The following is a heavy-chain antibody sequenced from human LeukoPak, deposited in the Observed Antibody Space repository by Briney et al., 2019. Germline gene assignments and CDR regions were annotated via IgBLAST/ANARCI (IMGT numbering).Heavy chain of an antibody. J-gene: IGHJ2*01. D-gene: IGHD2-8*02. CDR1: GFTLRHYD. CDR3: ARGRFVLVPSLERWYFDL. V-gene: IGHV3-13*01. CDR2: IGTEDDT. Sequence: PGGSLRLSCTASGFTLRHYDMHWVGHTTEKGLPRVSGIGTEDDTFYPDSVKGRFTISRENAKNSFYLQMNSLRAGDTAVYYCARGRFVLVPSLERWYFDLWGRGTLVTVSS.